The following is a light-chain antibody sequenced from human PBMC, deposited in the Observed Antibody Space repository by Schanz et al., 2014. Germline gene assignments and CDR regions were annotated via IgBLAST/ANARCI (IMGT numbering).Light chain of an antibody. Sequence: EIVLTQSPGTLSLSPGERATFPCRASQSVSSSYLAWYHQQPGQAPRLLIYGASSGATGIPDRFSGSGSGTGSGTDFTLTISRLEPEDFAVYYCQQYGTPPRTFGQGTKVEIK. CDR3: QQYGTPPRT. V-gene: IGKV3-20*01. CDR2: GAS. J-gene: IGKJ1*01. CDR1: QSVSSSY.